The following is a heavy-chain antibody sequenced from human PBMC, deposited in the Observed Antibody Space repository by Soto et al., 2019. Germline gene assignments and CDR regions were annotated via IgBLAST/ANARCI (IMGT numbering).Heavy chain of an antibody. CDR3: ARGRIAAAGTLGYYYYYYMDV. CDR2: INSDGSST. Sequence: GGSLRLSCAASGFTFSSYWMHWVRQAPGKGLVWVSRINSDGSSTSYADSVKGRFTISRDNAKNTLYLQMNSLRAEDTAVYYCARGRIAAAGTLGYYYYYYMDVWGKGTTVTVSS. CDR1: GFTFSSYW. J-gene: IGHJ6*03. D-gene: IGHD6-13*01. V-gene: IGHV3-74*01.